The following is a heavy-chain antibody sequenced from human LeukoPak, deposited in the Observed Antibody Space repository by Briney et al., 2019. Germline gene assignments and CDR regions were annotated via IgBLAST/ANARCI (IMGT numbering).Heavy chain of an antibody. CDR1: GFTFSSYS. J-gene: IGHJ6*02. Sequence: KAGGSLRLSCAASGFTFSSYSMNWVRQAPGKGLEWVSSISSSSSYIYYADSVKGRFTISRDNAKNSLYLQMNSLRAEDTAVYYCARDGVVVTKFPTYYYYGMDVRGQGTTVTVSS. V-gene: IGHV3-21*01. CDR2: ISSSSSYI. CDR3: ARDGVVVTKFPTYYYYGMDV. D-gene: IGHD2-21*02.